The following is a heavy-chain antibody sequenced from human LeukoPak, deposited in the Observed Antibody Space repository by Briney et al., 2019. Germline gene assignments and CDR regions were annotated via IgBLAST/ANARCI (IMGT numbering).Heavy chain of an antibody. CDR2: INHSGST. CDR3: ARVRAYYDFWSGYYATAYYFDY. CDR1: GGSFSGYY. Sequence: PSETLSLTCAVYGGSFSGYYWSWIRQPSGKGLEWIVEINHSGSTNYNPSLKSRVTISVDTSKNQFSLKLSSVTAADTAVYYCARVRAYYDFWSGYYATAYYFDYWGQGTLVTVSS. J-gene: IGHJ4*02. D-gene: IGHD3-3*01. V-gene: IGHV4-34*01.